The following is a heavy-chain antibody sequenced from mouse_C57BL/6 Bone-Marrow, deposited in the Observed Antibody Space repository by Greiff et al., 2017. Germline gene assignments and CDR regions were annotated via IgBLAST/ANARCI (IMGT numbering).Heavy chain of an antibody. CDR1: GYTFTSYW. Sequence: QVQLKQPGAELVKPGASVKLSCKASGYTFTSYWMHWVKQRPGRGLEWIGRIDPNSGGTKYNEKFKSKATLTVDKPSSTAYMQLSSLTSEDSAVYYCASPKFDGYVHYYAMDYWGQGTSGSVAS. CDR3: ASPKFDGYVHYYAMDY. J-gene: IGHJ4*01. CDR2: IDPNSGGT. D-gene: IGHD2-3*01. V-gene: IGHV1-72*01.